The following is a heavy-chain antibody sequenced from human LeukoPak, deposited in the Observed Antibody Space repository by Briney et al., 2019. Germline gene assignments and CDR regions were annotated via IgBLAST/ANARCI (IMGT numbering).Heavy chain of an antibody. J-gene: IGHJ4*02. D-gene: IGHD6-19*01. CDR1: GLTFSDYY. Sequence: GGSLRLSCAASGLTFSDYYMSWIRQAPGKGLEWVSYISSSGSTIYYADSVKGRFTISRDNAKNSLYLQMNSLRAEDTAVYYCASGYSSGWLYFDYWGQGTLVTVSS. V-gene: IGHV3-11*01. CDR3: ASGYSSGWLYFDY. CDR2: ISSSGSTI.